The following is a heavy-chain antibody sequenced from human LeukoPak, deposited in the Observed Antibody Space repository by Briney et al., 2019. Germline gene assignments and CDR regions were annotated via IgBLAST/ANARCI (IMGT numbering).Heavy chain of an antibody. J-gene: IGHJ4*02. V-gene: IGHV3-30*18. CDR3: AKDGSGLTYYFDQ. CDR1: GFTFSGYG. CDR2: ISYDGSNK. Sequence: QAGGSLRLSCAASGFTFSGYGMHWVRQTPGKGLEWVAVISYDGSNKYYADSVKGRFTISRDNSKNTMYLQMNSLRAEDTAMYYCAKDGSGLTYYFDQWGQGPLVTVSS. D-gene: IGHD5-12*01.